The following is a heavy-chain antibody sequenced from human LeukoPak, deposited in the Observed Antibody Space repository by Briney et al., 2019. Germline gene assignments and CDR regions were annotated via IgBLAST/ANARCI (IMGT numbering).Heavy chain of an antibody. CDR1: GYTLTELS. D-gene: IGHD6-19*01. V-gene: IGHV1-24*01. CDR2: FDPEDGET. J-gene: IGHJ6*02. Sequence: GASVKVSCKVSGYTLTELSMHWVRQAPGKGLEWMGGFDPEDGETIYAQKFRGRVTMTEDTSTDTAYMELSSLRSEDTAVYYCATVRGYSSGWYGVYYYGMDVWGQGTTVTVSS. CDR3: ATVRGYSSGWYGVYYYGMDV.